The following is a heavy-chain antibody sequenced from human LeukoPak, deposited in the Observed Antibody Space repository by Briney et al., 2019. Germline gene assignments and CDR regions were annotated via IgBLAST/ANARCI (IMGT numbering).Heavy chain of an antibody. V-gene: IGHV4-59*12. CDR2: IYYSGST. D-gene: IGHD3-10*01. CDR1: GVSSTNYY. J-gene: IGHJ4*02. Sequence: SETLSLTCTVSGVSSTNYYWNWIRQPPGKGLEWIGYIYYSGSTNYNPSLKSRVTISVDTSKNQFSLKLSSVTAADTAVYYCARDRKYYYGSGSYYRPFDYWGQGTLVTVSS. CDR3: ARDRKYYYGSGSYYRPFDY.